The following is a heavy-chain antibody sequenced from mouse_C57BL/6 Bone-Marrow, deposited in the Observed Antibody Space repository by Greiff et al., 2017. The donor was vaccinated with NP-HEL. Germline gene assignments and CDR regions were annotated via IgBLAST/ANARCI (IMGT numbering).Heavy chain of an antibody. CDR1: GYTFTSYG. J-gene: IGHJ4*01. CDR3: ARSWDYGSLYYAMDY. Sequence: QVQLQQSGAELARPGASVKLSCKASGYTFTSYGISWVKQRTGQGLEWIREIYPRSGNTYYSEKFKGKATLTADKSSSTAYMELRSLTSEDSAVYFCARSWDYGSLYYAMDYWGQGTSVTVSS. CDR2: IYPRSGNT. D-gene: IGHD1-1*01. V-gene: IGHV1-81*01.